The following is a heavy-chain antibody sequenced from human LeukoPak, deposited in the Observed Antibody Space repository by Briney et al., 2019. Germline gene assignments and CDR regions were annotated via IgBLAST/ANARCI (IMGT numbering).Heavy chain of an antibody. D-gene: IGHD3-9*01. CDR1: GFTVATNY. J-gene: IGHJ4*02. Sequence: PGGSLRLSCAVSGFTVATNYMSWVRQAPGRGLEWVSVIYSGGTTNYADSARARFTISRDSSANTLYLQMDNLRVEDTAIYYCVRDHYYDCSGYYDYWGQGTLVTVSS. V-gene: IGHV3-66*01. CDR3: VRDHYYDCSGYYDY. CDR2: IYSGGTT.